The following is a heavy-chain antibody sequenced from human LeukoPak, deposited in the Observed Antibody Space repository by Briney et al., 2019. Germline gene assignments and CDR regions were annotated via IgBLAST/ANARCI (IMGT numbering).Heavy chain of an antibody. CDR2: ISSSSSYI. CDR3: ARDSHDFWSGYIPGGAFDI. J-gene: IGHJ3*02. D-gene: IGHD3-3*01. V-gene: IGHV3-21*01. Sequence: GGSLRLSCAASGFTFSSYSMIWVRQAPGKGLEWVSSISSSSSYIYYADSVKGRFTVSRDNAKNSLYLQMNSLRAEDTAVYYCARDSHDFWSGYIPGGAFDIWGQGTMVTVSS. CDR1: GFTFSSYS.